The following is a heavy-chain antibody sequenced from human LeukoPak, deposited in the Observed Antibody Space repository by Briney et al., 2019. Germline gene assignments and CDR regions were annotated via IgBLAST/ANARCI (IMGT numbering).Heavy chain of an antibody. J-gene: IGHJ4*02. CDR3: TTSGISCSGGSCYSRPDY. CDR2: IRYDGSDK. V-gene: IGHV3-30*02. CDR1: EFTFSYYG. Sequence: GGSLRLSCTASEFTFSYYGMHWVRQAPGKGLEWVAFIRYDGSDKNYADSVKGRFTISRDNSKNTLYLQMNSLKTEDTAVYYCTTSGISCSGGSCYSRPDYWGQGTLVTVSS. D-gene: IGHD2-15*01.